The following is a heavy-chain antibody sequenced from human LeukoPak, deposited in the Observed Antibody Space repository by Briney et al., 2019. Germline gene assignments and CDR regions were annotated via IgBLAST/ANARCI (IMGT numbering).Heavy chain of an antibody. CDR3: ARDWGEQQLEYYFDY. Sequence: AGGSPRLSCAASGFTVSSNYMSWVRQAPGKGLEWVSVIYSGGSTYYADSVKGRFTISRDNSKNTLYLQMNSLRAEDTAVYYCARDWGEQQLEYYFDYWGQGTLVTVSS. J-gene: IGHJ4*02. CDR1: GFTVSSNY. CDR2: IYSGGST. D-gene: IGHD6-13*01. V-gene: IGHV3-66*01.